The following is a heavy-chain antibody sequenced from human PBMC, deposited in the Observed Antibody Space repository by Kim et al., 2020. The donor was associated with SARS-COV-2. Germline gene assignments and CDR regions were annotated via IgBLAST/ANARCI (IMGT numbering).Heavy chain of an antibody. V-gene: IGHV3-21*01. CDR2: ISSSSSYI. CDR1: GFTFSSYS. J-gene: IGHJ6*02. Sequence: GGSLRLSCAASGFTFSSYSMNWVRQAPGKGLEWVSSISSSSSYIYYADSVKGRFTISRDNAKNSLYLQMNSLRAEDTAVYYCARGGAWWLRGGMDVWGQGTTVTVSS. D-gene: IGHD5-12*01. CDR3: ARGGAWWLRGGMDV.